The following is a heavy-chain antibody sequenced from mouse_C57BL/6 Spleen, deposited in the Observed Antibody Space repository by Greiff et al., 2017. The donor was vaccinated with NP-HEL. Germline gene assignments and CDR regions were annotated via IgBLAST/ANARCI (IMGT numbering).Heavy chain of an antibody. CDR2: INPSTGGT. J-gene: IGHJ2*01. D-gene: IGHD2-3*01. V-gene: IGHV1-42*01. Sequence: EVQLQQSGPELVKPGASVKISCKASGYSFTGYYMNWVKQSPEKSLEWIGEINPSTGGTTYNQKFKAKATLTVDKSSSTAYMQLKSLTSEDSAVYYCARGIYDFDYWGQGTTLTVSS. CDR3: ARGIYDFDY. CDR1: GYSFTGYY.